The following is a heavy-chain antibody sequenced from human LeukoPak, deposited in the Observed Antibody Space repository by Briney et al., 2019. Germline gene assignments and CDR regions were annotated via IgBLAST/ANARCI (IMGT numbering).Heavy chain of an antibody. D-gene: IGHD6-19*01. CDR2: ISGSGGST. V-gene: IGHV3-23*01. CDR1: GFTFSSYA. Sequence: GGSLRLSCATSGFTFSSYAMSWVRQAPGKGLEWVSAISGSGGSTYYADSVKGRFTISRDNSKNTLYLQMNSLRAEDTAVYYCAKTSGWYHGFDYWGQGTLVTVSS. CDR3: AKTSGWYHGFDY. J-gene: IGHJ4*02.